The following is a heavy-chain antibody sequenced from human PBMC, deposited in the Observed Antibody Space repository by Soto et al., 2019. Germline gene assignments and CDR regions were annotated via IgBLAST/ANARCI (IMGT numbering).Heavy chain of an antibody. V-gene: IGHV1-69*13. D-gene: IGHD2-15*01. CDR2: IIPIFGTA. J-gene: IGHJ5*02. CDR3: ARGDIVIDP. Sequence: GASVKVSCKASGYTFTGYYMHWVRQAPGQGLEWMGGIIPIFGTANYAQKFQGRVTITADESTSTAYMELSSLRSEDTAVYYCARGDIVIDPWGQGTLVTVSS. CDR1: GYTFTGYY.